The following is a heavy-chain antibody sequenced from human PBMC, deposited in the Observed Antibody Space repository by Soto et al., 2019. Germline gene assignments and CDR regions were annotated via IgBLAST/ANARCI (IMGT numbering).Heavy chain of an antibody. CDR3: AITYYDFDV. CDR2: VSRNGINT. D-gene: IGHD3-3*01. CDR1: GFVFSRFA. J-gene: IGHJ6*04. Sequence: EAQLVQSGGGLVQPGGSRTLSWAPSGFVFSRFALFWFGQAPGTGLEDVSAVSRNGINTYYANSVRGRCTISRDNSKNIMYLQMGTLRAEDMAVYYCAITYYDFDVWGKGTRVIVSS. V-gene: IGHV3-64*01.